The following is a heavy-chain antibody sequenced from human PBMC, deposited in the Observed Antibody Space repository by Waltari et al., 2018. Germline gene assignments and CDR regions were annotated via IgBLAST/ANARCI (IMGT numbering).Heavy chain of an antibody. J-gene: IGHJ4*02. CDR2: IKQDGSEK. CDR1: GLTFSSDW. V-gene: IGHV3-7*01. Sequence: EVQLVESGGGLVQPGGSLRLSCAASGLTFSSDWMTWVRQAPGKGLEWVAIIKQDGSEKHYVDSVKGRFTISRDNAKNSLCLQMNSLRVEDTAIYYCARGNWAPFDYWGQGTLVTVSS. CDR3: ARGNWAPFDY. D-gene: IGHD7-27*01.